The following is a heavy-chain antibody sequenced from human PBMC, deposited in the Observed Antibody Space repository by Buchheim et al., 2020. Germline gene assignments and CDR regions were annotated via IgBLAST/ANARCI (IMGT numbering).Heavy chain of an antibody. D-gene: IGHD5-18*01. CDR3: VREEEVDTVTLGPY. Sequence: QVQLEQSGAEVKKPGASVKVSCKASGYTFTNYGINWVRQAPGQGLEWMGWISGYNGNTKFAQKLQGRVTMTTNTSTSTAYMELRSLRSDDTAVYYCVREEEVDTVTLGPYRGQGTL. CDR2: ISGYNGNT. V-gene: IGHV1-18*01. J-gene: IGHJ4*02. CDR1: GYTFTNYG.